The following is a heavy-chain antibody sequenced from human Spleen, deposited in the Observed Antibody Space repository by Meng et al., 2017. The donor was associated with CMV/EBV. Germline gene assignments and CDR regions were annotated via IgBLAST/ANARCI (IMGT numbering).Heavy chain of an antibody. CDR2: INHSGST. Sequence: SETLSLTCAVYGGSFSGYYWSWIRQPPGKGLEWNGEINHSGSTNYNPSLKSRVTISVDTSKNQFSLKLSSVTAADTAVYYCAREVASLGYCSGGSCRPIYYFDYWGQGTLVTVSS. V-gene: IGHV4-34*01. J-gene: IGHJ4*02. CDR3: AREVASLGYCSGGSCRPIYYFDY. D-gene: IGHD2-15*01. CDR1: GGSFSGYY.